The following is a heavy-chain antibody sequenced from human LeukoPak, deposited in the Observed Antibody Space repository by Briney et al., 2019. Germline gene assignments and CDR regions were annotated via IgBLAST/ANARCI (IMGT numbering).Heavy chain of an antibody. Sequence: ASVKVSCKASGYTFTGYYMHWVRQAPGQGLEWMGWISAYNGNTNYAQKLQGRVTMTTDTSTSTAYMELRSLRSDDTAVYYCARAVWFGDDYWGQGTLVTVSS. CDR2: ISAYNGNT. CDR3: ARAVWFGDDY. CDR1: GYTFTGYY. J-gene: IGHJ4*02. D-gene: IGHD3-10*01. V-gene: IGHV1-18*04.